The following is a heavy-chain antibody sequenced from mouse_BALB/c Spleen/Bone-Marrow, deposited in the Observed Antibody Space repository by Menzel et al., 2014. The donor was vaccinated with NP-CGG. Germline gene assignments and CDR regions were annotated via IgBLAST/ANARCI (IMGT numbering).Heavy chain of an antibody. CDR3: AREEYGQKVYAMDY. D-gene: IGHD2-10*02. V-gene: IGHV5-6-5*01. Sequence: EVQVVESGGGLVKPGGSLKLSCAASGFTFSSYAMSWVRQTPEKRPEWVASISSGGSTYYPDSVKGRFTISRDNARNILYLQMSSLRSEDTAMYYCAREEYGQKVYAMDYWGQGTSVTVSS. J-gene: IGHJ4*01. CDR2: ISSGGST. CDR1: GFTFSSYA.